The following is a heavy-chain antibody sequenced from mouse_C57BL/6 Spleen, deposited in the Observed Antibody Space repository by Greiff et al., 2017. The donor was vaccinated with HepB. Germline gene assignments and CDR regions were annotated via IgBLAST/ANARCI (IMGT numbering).Heavy chain of an antibody. D-gene: IGHD2-2*01. J-gene: IGHJ4*01. Sequence: VQLQQSGPELVKPGASVKISCKASGYAFSSSWMNWVKQRPGKGLEWIGRIYPGDGDTNYNGKFKGKATLTADKSSSTAYMQLSSLTSEDAAVYFCARGWVRRAMDYWGQGTSVTVSS. CDR1: GYAFSSSW. CDR2: IYPGDGDT. CDR3: ARGWVRRAMDY. V-gene: IGHV1-82*01.